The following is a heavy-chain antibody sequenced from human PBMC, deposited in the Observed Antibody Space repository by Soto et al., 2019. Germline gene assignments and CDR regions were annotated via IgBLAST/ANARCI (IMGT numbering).Heavy chain of an antibody. CDR1: GGSISNFY. Sequence: QVQLQESGPGLVRPSETLSLTCTVSGGSISNFYWSWIRQPPGKGLEWIGYVYYTGSTSYNRSLKLRVTSSADPSAGQFSLRLGSVTAGVTDVYYCARTVLGPDLLAGSFVDYYYYMVVWGQGTTVTVSS. D-gene: IGHD3-9*01. V-gene: IGHV4-59*08. CDR2: VYYTGST. J-gene: IGHJ6*02. CDR3: ARTVLGPDLLAGSFVDYYYYMVV.